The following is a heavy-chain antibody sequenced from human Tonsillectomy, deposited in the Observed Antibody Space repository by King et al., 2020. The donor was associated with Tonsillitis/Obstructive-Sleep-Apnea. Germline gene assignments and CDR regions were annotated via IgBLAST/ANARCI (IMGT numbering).Heavy chain of an antibody. Sequence: VQLQQWGAGLLKPSETLSLTCAVSGGSFSGYYWSWIRQPPGKGLEWIGEINHSGSTNYNPSLKSRVTISLDTSKNQFSLKLSSVTAADTAVYYCARELVVPAVRGDGFDIWGQGTMVTVSS. CDR2: INHSGST. V-gene: IGHV4-34*01. D-gene: IGHD2-2*01. CDR1: GGSFSGYY. J-gene: IGHJ3*02. CDR3: ARELVVPAVRGDGFDI.